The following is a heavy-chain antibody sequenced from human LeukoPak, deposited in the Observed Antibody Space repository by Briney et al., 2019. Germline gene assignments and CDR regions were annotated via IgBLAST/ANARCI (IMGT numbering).Heavy chain of an antibody. J-gene: IGHJ2*01. D-gene: IGHD3-9*01. CDR3: ARRYYDIFLKSSGYWYFDL. CDR2: IYLGDSDT. Sequence: GESLKISCKGSGYSFTSYWIGWVRQMPGKGLEWMGIIYLGDSDTRYSPSFQGQVTISADKSISTAYLQWSSLKASDTAMYYCARRYYDIFLKSSGYWYFDLWGRGTLVTVSS. V-gene: IGHV5-51*01. CDR1: GYSFTSYW.